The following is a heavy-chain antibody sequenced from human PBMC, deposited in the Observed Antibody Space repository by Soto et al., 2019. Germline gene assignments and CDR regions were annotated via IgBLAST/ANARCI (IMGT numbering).Heavy chain of an antibody. Sequence: QVQLQESGPGLVKPSQTLSLTCTVSGASIISADYYWSWIRQPPGKGLEWIGYFHSSGATYKDPSLKSRVTISVDTSKNQISLKLDSVTAADTAIYYCASIWFGDFDYWGHGTLVTISS. CDR2: FHSSGAT. D-gene: IGHD3-10*01. CDR1: GASIISADYY. V-gene: IGHV4-30-4*01. J-gene: IGHJ4*01. CDR3: ASIWFGDFDY.